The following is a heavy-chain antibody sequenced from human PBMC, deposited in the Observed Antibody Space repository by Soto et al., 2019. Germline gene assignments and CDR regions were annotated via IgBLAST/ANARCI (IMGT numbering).Heavy chain of an antibody. CDR1: GDSISSTRW. D-gene: IGHD3-3*01. CDR2: VYYTGTT. V-gene: IGHV4-61*05. J-gene: IGHJ4*02. CDR3: ARIGGYYQALDH. Sequence: PSEILSLTCTVSGDSISSTRWWTWVRRPPGKGLEWVGYVYYTGTTMYNPSLKSRLTISVDRSKNQVSLNLTSVTAADTAVYFCARIGGYYQALDHWSQGTLVNVSS.